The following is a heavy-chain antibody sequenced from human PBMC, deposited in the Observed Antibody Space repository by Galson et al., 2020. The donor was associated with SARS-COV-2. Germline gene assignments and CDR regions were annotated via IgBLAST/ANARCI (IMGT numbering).Heavy chain of an antibody. V-gene: IGHV4-61*02. CDR1: GGSISSGNYY. D-gene: IGHD6-25*01. J-gene: IGHJ4*02. Sequence: SETLSLTCTVSGGSISSGNYYWTWIRQPAGKGLEWIGRIYTSGSTNYNPSLKSRVTISVDTSKNQFSLKVNSVTAADPAVYYCARGAATAFDYWGQGALVTVSS. CDR3: ARGAATAFDY. CDR2: IYTSGST.